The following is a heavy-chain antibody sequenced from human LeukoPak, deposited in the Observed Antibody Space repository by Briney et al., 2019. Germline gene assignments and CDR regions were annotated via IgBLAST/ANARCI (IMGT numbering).Heavy chain of an antibody. V-gene: IGHV3-74*01. Sequence: GGSLRLSCAGSGFTLSRYSMNWVRQAPGKGLVWVSRINSDGSSTTYADSVKGRFTISRDNAKNTLYLQMNSLRAEDTAVYYCARAYSSSWYESYYFDYWGQGTLVTVSS. J-gene: IGHJ4*02. CDR2: INSDGSST. D-gene: IGHD6-13*01. CDR3: ARAYSSSWYESYYFDY. CDR1: GFTLSRYS.